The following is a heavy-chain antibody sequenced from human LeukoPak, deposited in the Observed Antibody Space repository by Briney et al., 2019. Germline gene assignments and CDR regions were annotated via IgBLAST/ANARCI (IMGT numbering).Heavy chain of an antibody. J-gene: IGHJ4*02. CDR3: ARSPRIVATIVDY. CDR2: INPTSGGT. CDR1: GYTFTGYY. D-gene: IGHD5-12*01. Sequence: ASMKVSFKASGYTFTGYYMHWVRQAPGQGLEWMGWINPTSGGTNYAQKLQGRVTMTRDTFISTAYMELSRLRSDDTAVYYCARSPRIVATIVDYWGQGTLVTVSS. V-gene: IGHV1-2*02.